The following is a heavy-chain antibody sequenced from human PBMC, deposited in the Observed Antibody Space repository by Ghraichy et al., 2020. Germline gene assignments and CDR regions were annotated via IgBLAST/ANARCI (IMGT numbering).Heavy chain of an antibody. V-gene: IGHV3-23*01. CDR3: GKDLVSAGTTPWFDH. CDR1: GFTFSSYA. J-gene: IGHJ5*02. Sequence: GGSLRLSCAASGFTFSSYAMSCVRQAPGKGLEWVSAISGSGGRTYYADSVKGWFTIYRDNSMNALYLQMNRLRSEDTAVYYCGKDLVSAGTTPWFDHWGQGTLVTVS. CDR2: ISGSGGRT. D-gene: IGHD1-7*01.